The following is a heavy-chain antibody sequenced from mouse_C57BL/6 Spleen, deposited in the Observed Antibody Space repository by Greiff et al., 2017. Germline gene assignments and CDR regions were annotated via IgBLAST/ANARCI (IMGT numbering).Heavy chain of an antibody. J-gene: IGHJ3*01. CDR2: IDPEDGET. V-gene: IGHV14-2*01. CDR3: ARVLDSFAY. Sequence: VQLQQSGAELVKPGASVKLSCTASGFNIKDYYMHWVKQRTEQGLEWIGRIDPEDGETKYAPKFQGKATITADTSSNTAYLHLSSLTSEDTAFYYCARVLDSFAYWGQGTLVTVSA. CDR1: GFNIKDYY.